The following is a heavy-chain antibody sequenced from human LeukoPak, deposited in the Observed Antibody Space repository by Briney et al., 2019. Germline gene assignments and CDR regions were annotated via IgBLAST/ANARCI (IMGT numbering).Heavy chain of an antibody. CDR3: ARGSGTHSLPKYHYCGMDV. CDR1: GFTVSSNY. Sequence: GGSLRLSCAASGFTVSSNYMNWIRQASGKGLEWVSVIYAGGSTYYADSVKGRFTISRDNSKNTLYLQMNSLRAEDTAVYYCARGSGTHSLPKYHYCGMDVWGQGTTVTVSS. D-gene: IGHD1-26*01. V-gene: IGHV3-66*01. J-gene: IGHJ6*02. CDR2: IYAGGST.